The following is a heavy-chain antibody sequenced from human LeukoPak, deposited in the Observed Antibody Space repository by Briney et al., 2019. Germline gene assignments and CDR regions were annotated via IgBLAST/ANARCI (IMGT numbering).Heavy chain of an antibody. CDR1: GYTFTSYG. D-gene: IGHD3-10*01. CDR3: ARDSGSGYQSRHDAFDI. V-gene: IGHV1-18*01. J-gene: IGHJ3*02. Sequence: ASVKVSCKASGYTFTSYGISWVRQAPGQGLEWMGWISAYNGNTNYAQKLQGRVTMTTDTSTSTAYMELRSLRSDDTAVYYCARDSGSGYQSRHDAFDIWGQGTMVTVSS. CDR2: ISAYNGNT.